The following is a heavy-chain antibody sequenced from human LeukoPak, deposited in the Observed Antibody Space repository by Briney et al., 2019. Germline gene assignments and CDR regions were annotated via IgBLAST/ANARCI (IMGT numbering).Heavy chain of an antibody. Sequence: PSETLSLTCTVSGGSISSYYWSWIRQPAGKGLEWIGRIYTSGSTNYNPSLKSRVTMSVDTSKNQFSLKLSSVTAADTAVYYCARDRGQLVFHYYYYYMDVWGKGTTVTVSS. D-gene: IGHD6-6*01. CDR2: IYTSGST. CDR3: ARDRGQLVFHYYYYYMDV. V-gene: IGHV4-4*07. J-gene: IGHJ6*03. CDR1: GGSISSYY.